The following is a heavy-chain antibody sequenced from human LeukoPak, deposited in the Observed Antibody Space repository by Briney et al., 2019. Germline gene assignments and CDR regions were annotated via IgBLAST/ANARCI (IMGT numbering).Heavy chain of an antibody. Sequence: SVKVSCKASGGTFSSYAISWVRQAPGQGLEWMGGIIPIFGTANYAQKFQGRVTITADESTSTAYMELSSLRSEDTAVYYCASFVVVPASQPATEIDYWGQGTLVTVSS. CDR3: ASFVVVPASQPATEIDY. CDR2: IIPIFGTA. J-gene: IGHJ4*02. V-gene: IGHV1-69*13. D-gene: IGHD2-2*01. CDR1: GGTFSSYA.